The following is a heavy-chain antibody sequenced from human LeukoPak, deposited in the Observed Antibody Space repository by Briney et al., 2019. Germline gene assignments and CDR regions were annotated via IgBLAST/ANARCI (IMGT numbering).Heavy chain of an antibody. CDR1: RFTLSNYW. CDR3: ARQRGSGCLDY. V-gene: IGHV3-7*01. D-gene: IGHD6-19*01. J-gene: IGHJ4*02. CDR2: IKQDGSET. Sequence: PGGSLRLSCAASRFTLSNYWMGWVRQAPGKGLEWVANIKQDGSETYYVDSVKGRFTISRDNAKNSLSLQMNSLRAEDTAVYYCARQRGSGCLDYWGQGTLSPSPQ.